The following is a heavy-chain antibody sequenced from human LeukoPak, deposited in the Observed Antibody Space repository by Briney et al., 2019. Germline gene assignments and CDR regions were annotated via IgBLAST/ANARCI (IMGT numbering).Heavy chain of an antibody. D-gene: IGHD5-18*01. CDR2: ISSSSSTI. CDR3: ARDGLGYSYGPDAFDI. Sequence: PGGSLRLSCAASGFTFSNAWMSWVRQAPGKGLEWVSYISSSSSTIYYADSVKGRFTISRDNAKNSLYLQMNSLRAEDTAVYYCARDGLGYSYGPDAFDIWGQGTMVTVSS. CDR1: GFTFSNAW. J-gene: IGHJ3*02. V-gene: IGHV3-48*04.